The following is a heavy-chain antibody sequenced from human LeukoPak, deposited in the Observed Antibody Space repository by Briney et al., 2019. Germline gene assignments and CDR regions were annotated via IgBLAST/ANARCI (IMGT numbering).Heavy chain of an antibody. Sequence: VASVKVSCKASGYTLTDYYIHWVRQAPGQGLEWMTWMNPNSGGTSYAQKFQGRVTMTRDTSISTAYMELSRLRSDDTAVYYCARDPNIILLSGYFDFWGQGTLVTVSS. CDR3: ARDPNIILLSGYFDF. CDR1: GYTLTDYY. CDR2: MNPNSGGT. D-gene: IGHD2-8*01. V-gene: IGHV1-2*02. J-gene: IGHJ4*02.